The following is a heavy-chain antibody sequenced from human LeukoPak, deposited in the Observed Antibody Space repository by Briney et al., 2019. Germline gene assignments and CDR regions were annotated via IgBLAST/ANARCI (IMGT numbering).Heavy chain of an antibody. J-gene: IGHJ4*02. D-gene: IGHD5-12*01. Sequence: SETLSLTCTVSSGFISSYYWSWIRQPPEEGLEWIGYIYYSGSTNYNPSLKNRVTISEVTSKNQFSLNLCSVTAADMAVYYCARGIKTGYSGYDQCSYGLIFDYWGQGTLVTVSS. V-gene: IGHV4-59*01. CDR3: ARGIKTGYSGYDQCSYGLIFDY. CDR2: IYYSGST. CDR1: SGFISSYY.